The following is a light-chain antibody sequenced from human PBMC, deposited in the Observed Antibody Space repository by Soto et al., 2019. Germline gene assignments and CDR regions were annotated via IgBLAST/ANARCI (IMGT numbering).Light chain of an antibody. J-gene: IGKJ4*01. CDR2: AAS. CDR1: QNIRSS. Sequence: DLQMTQSPSTLSASVGHRVTITCRASQNIRSSLTWYQQKPGKAPKFLMYAASSLESGVPSRFSGTESGTDYTLTITNLQPEDSATYYCQQSYSVPPTFGGGTKVDIK. CDR3: QQSYSVPPT. V-gene: IGKV1-39*01.